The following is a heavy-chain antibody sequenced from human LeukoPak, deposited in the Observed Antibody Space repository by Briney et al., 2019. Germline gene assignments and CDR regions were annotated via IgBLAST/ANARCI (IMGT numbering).Heavy chain of an antibody. CDR1: GYIFTSYS. V-gene: IGHV1-18*01. CDR3: ARINSSRWYDF. Sequence: ASVKVSCKASGYIFTSYSIIWVRQAPGQGLEWMGWISAYNDNTNYAQKLQGRVTMTTDTSTSTAYMELRSLRSDDTAVYYCARINSSRWYDFWGQGTLVTVSS. D-gene: IGHD6-13*01. J-gene: IGHJ4*02. CDR2: ISAYNDNT.